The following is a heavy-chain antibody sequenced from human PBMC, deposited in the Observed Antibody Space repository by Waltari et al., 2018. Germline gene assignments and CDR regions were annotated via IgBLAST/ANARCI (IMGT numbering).Heavy chain of an antibody. CDR1: GYSISSGYY. J-gene: IGHJ4*02. D-gene: IGHD4-17*01. CDR2: IYTSGST. Sequence: QVQLQESGPGLVKPSETLSLTCAVSGYSISSGYYWGWIRQPPGKGLEWIGRIYTSGSTNYNPSLKSRVNISVDKSKNQFSLKLSSVTAADTAVYYCASGYYGDYVVFYWGQGTLVTVSS. CDR3: ASGYYGDYVVFY. V-gene: IGHV4-38-2*01.